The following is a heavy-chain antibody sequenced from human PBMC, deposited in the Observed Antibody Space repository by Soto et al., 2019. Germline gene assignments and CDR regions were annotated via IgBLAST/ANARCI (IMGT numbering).Heavy chain of an antibody. D-gene: IGHD6-13*01. CDR1: GFTFSTHA. CDR2: VSFDGSNK. Sequence: QVQLVESGGGVVQPGRSLRLSCAASGFTFSTHAMHWVRQAPGKGLECVAIVSFDGSNKYYADSVKGRFTISRDNSIITLYLQMSGLTPEDTAFYYCARDQTGITTAGGGRIDHWGQGTLVTVSS. J-gene: IGHJ4*02. V-gene: IGHV3-30-3*01. CDR3: ARDQTGITTAGGGRIDH.